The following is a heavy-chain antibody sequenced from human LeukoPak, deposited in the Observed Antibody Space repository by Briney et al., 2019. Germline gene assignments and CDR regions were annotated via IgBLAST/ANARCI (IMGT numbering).Heavy chain of an antibody. J-gene: IGHJ4*02. D-gene: IGHD3-10*01. Sequence: PGGSLRLSCAASGFTFSSYAMSWVRQAPGKGLEWVSAISGSGGSTFYTDSVKGRCTIPRDNSKNTLYLQMNSLRAEDTAVYYCAKDLKGYYGSGSYLHWGQGTLVTVSS. CDR2: ISGSGGST. CDR1: GFTFSSYA. CDR3: AKDLKGYYGSGSYLH. V-gene: IGHV3-23*01.